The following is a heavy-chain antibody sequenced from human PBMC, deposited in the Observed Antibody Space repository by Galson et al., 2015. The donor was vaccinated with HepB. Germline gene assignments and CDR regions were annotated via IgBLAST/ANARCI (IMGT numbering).Heavy chain of an antibody. CDR3: AKHMASAETTNYGLDV. J-gene: IGHJ6*02. CDR2: TISMFDTT. V-gene: IGHV1-69*13. CDR1: GGPFSSFA. Sequence: SVKVSCKASGGPFSSFAISWLRQAPGQGLEWMGGTISMFDTTNYAQKFQDRVTITADESTSTVYMELSGLRSEDTAMYYCAKHMASAETTNYGLDVWGQGTTVTVSS. D-gene: IGHD4-11*01.